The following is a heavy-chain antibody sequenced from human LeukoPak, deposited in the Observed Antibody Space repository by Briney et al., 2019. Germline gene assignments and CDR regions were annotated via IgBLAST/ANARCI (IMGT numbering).Heavy chain of an antibody. CDR2: ISSSSSYI. V-gene: IGHV3-21*01. Sequence: GGSLRLSCAASGFTFSSYSMNWVRQAPGKGLEWVSSISSSSSYIYYADSVKGRFTISRDNAKNSLYLQMDSLRAEDTAVYYCARDVSNRVDNFDYWGQGTLVTVSS. CDR3: ARDVSNRVDNFDY. D-gene: IGHD4-11*01. CDR1: GFTFSSYS. J-gene: IGHJ4*02.